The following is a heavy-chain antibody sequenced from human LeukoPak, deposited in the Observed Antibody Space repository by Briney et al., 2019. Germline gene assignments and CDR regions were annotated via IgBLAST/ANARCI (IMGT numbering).Heavy chain of an antibody. D-gene: IGHD3-3*01. Sequence: GGSLRLSCAASGFTFSSYSMNWVLQAPGKGLEWVSSISSSSSYIYYADSVKGRFTISRDNAKNSLYLQMNSLRAEDTAVYYCARVGSYNGAYYDFWSGYCPQPFDYWGQGTLVTVSS. CDR2: ISSSSSYI. J-gene: IGHJ4*02. CDR3: ARVGSYNGAYYDFWSGYCPQPFDY. V-gene: IGHV3-21*01. CDR1: GFTFSSYS.